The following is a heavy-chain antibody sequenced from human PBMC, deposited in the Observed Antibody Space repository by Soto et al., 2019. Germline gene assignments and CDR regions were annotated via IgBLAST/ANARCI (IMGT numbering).Heavy chain of an antibody. J-gene: IGHJ4*02. V-gene: IGHV1-2*02. Sequence: SVKVSFKASGYTFTGYYMNWVRQAAGQGLEWMGWINPNSGGTNYAQKFQGRVTMTRDTSISTAYMELSRLRSDDTAVYYCARSKHQWGSSSVVGYWGQGTLVTVSS. CDR2: INPNSGGT. D-gene: IGHD6-6*01. CDR3: ARSKHQWGSSSVVGY. CDR1: GYTFTGYY.